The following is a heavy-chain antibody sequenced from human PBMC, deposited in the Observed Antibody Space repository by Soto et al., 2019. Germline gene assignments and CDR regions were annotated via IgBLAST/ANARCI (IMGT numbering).Heavy chain of an antibody. V-gene: IGHV4-59*08. Sequence: SETLSLTCTVSGGSISSYYWSWIRQPPGKGLEWIGYIYYSGSTNYNPSLKSRVTISVDTSKNQFSLKLSSVTAADTAVYYCARHRREYQLLSVLFDPWGQGTLVTVSS. D-gene: IGHD2-2*01. CDR1: GGSISSYY. J-gene: IGHJ5*02. CDR3: ARHRREYQLLSVLFDP. CDR2: IYYSGST.